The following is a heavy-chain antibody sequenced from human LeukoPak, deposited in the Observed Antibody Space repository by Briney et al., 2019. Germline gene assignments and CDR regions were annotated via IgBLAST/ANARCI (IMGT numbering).Heavy chain of an antibody. CDR3: ARYYYDSSGYPRSFDY. CDR2: IYYSGST. V-gene: IGHV4-31*03. J-gene: IGHJ4*02. Sequence: ASETLSLTCTVSGGSISSGGYYWSWIRQHPGKGLEWIGYIYYSGSTYYNPSLKSRVTISVDTSKNQFSLKLSSVTAADTAVYYCARYYYDSSGYPRSFDYWGQGTLVTASS. CDR1: GGSISSGGYY. D-gene: IGHD3-22*01.